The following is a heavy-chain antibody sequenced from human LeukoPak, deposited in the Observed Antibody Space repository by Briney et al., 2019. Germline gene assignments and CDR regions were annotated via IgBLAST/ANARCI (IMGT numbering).Heavy chain of an antibody. CDR2: INPNSGGT. V-gene: IGHV1-2*02. Sequence: ASVKVSCKASGYTFTGYYMHWVRQAPGQGLEWMGWINPNSGGTNYAQKFQGRVTMTRDTSISTAYMELSRLRSDDTAVYYCARGLRYFDWSTLISDAFDIWGQGTMVTVSS. J-gene: IGHJ3*02. CDR1: GYTFTGYY. D-gene: IGHD3-9*01. CDR3: ARGLRYFDWSTLISDAFDI.